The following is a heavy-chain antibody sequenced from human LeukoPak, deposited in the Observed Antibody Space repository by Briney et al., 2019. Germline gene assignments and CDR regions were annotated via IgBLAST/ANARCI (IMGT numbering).Heavy chain of an antibody. CDR3: ASVGPMVRAVFDF. D-gene: IGHD3-10*01. J-gene: IGHJ4*02. CDR2: ISPCGTT. V-gene: IGHV4-30-4*01. Sequence: PPQTPSPSRTVSGGSLRVNIIWSWPRQPPGKGLRGMRYISPCGTTFYNPSFPSRSDVSIYTSKRQFSFHLNFVTVADTAVYYCASVGPMVRAVFDFCGQGILGAVSS. CDR1: GGSLRVNII.